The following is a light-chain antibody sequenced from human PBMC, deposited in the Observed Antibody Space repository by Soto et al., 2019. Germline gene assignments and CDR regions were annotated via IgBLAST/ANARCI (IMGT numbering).Light chain of an antibody. CDR2: LAS. V-gene: IGKV1-39*01. CDR1: QSISNH. Sequence: DIQMTQSPSSLSASVEDRVSITCRASQSISNHLNWYQQKPGKAPRLLIYLASSLQSGVPSRFSGSGSGTDFTLTISRLQPEDFATYYCQQSSSTLTFGGGTKVDIK. J-gene: IGKJ4*01. CDR3: QQSSSTLT.